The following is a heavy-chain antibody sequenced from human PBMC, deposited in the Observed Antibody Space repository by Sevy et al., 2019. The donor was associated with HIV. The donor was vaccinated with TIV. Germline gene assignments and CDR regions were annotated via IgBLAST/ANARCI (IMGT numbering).Heavy chain of an antibody. CDR2: IKQDGSEK. CDR1: GFSFTWYW. D-gene: IGHD3-22*01. Sequence: GGSLRLSCAASGFSFTWYWMSWVRQTPEKGLEWVANIKQDGSEKNYVDSVKGRFTISRDNSKNTLYLQMNSLRAEDTAVYYCAKKPDYYYDSSGYYDYFDYWGQGTLVTVSS. J-gene: IGHJ4*02. CDR3: AKKPDYYYDSSGYYDYFDY. V-gene: IGHV3-7*03.